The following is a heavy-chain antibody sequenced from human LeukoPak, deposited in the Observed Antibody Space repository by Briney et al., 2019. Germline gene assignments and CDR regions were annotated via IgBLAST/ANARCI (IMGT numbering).Heavy chain of an antibody. V-gene: IGHV4-59*01. D-gene: IGHD1-14*01. CDR1: GGSMSTYY. CDR3: ARGPEPIDI. J-gene: IGHJ3*02. CDR2: IYYIGST. Sequence: SESRSLTCTVAGGSMSTYYGSWIRQPPGKGLGWIGYIYYIGSTNYNPSLKSGVTISVDTSKNQFSLKLSSVTAADTAVYYCARGPEPIDIWGQGTMVTVSS.